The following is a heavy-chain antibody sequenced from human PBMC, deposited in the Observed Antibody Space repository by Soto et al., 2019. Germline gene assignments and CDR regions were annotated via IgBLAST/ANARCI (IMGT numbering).Heavy chain of an antibody. CDR1: GLSFSNYA. Sequence: GGSLRLSCAASGLSFSNYAMSWVRQPPGKGLEWVSGISGSGGSIDYADSVKGRFTISRDNSKNTLYLQMNSLRVEDTAEYYCAKDKWFCSGGNCHYYGLDVWGQGTTVTVSS. CDR2: ISGSGGSI. CDR3: AKDKWFCSGGNCHYYGLDV. J-gene: IGHJ6*02. V-gene: IGHV3-23*01. D-gene: IGHD2-15*01.